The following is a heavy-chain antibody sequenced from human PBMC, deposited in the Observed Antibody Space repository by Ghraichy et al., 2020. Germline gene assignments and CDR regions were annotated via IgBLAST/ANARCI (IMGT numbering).Heavy chain of an antibody. CDR3: ARESPRFGKLPNWFDP. D-gene: IGHD3-10*01. CDR2: FVPMFGTA. V-gene: IGHV1-69*13. CDR1: GDTFRAYA. Sequence: SVKVSCTTSGDTFRAYAISWVRQAPGHGLEWLGSFVPMFGTANYAQKFQGRVTITADESTATVYIDLSSLRSDDTAVYFCARESPRFGKLPNWFDPWGQRTLVTVSS. J-gene: IGHJ5*02.